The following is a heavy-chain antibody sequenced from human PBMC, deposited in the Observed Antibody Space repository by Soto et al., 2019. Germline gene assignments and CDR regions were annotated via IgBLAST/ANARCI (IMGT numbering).Heavy chain of an antibody. CDR3: ARRPSRYCSSTTCYASDY. J-gene: IGHJ4*02. CDR1: GDSVSSNSAA. CDR2: TYYRSKWYN. V-gene: IGHV6-1*01. Sequence: SQTLSLTCVISGDSVSSNSAAWNWIRQSPSRGLEWLGRTYYRSKWYNDYAVSVKSRITINPDTSKNQFSLQLNSVTPEDTAVYYCARRPSRYCSSTTCYASDYWGQGTLVTVSS. D-gene: IGHD2-2*01.